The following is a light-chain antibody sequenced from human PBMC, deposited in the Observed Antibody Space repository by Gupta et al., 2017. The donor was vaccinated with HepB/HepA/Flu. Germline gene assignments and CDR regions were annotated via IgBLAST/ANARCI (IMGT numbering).Light chain of an antibody. CDR1: QSVDSY. CDR3: QQRRRWPLT. CDR2: DTS. V-gene: IGKV3-11*01. Sequence: EIVLTQSTATLSLSPGERATLSCRASQSVDSYLIWYQQKPGQAPRLLIYDTSTRATGVSDRFSGSGSGTDFTLTISSLEPEDFAVYYCQQRRRWPLTFGQGTRLEIK. J-gene: IGKJ5*01.